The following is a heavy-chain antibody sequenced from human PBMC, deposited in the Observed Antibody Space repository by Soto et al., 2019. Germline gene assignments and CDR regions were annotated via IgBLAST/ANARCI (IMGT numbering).Heavy chain of an antibody. D-gene: IGHD6-19*01. CDR3: ARDSSGWYELNYYYYGMDV. CDR2: ISAYNGNT. CDR1: GYTFTSYG. J-gene: IGHJ6*02. Sequence: ASVKVSCKASGYTFTSYGISWVRQAPGQGXEWMGWISAYNGNTNYAQKLQGRVTMTTDTSTSTAYMELRSLRSDDTAAYYCARDSSGWYELNYYYYGMDVWGQGTTVTVSS. V-gene: IGHV1-18*01.